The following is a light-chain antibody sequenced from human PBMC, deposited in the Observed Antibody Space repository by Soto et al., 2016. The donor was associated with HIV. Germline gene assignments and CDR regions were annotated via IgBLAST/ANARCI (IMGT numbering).Light chain of an antibody. CDR3: QLWDSISDLYV. V-gene: IGLV3-21*02. CDR2: DDD. CDR1: NIGSYS. Sequence: SFVLTQPPSVSVAPGESASITCEESNIGSYSVHWYQLKTGRAPVLVAHDDDDRPSGIPERFSGSNSGDTATLTISRVEAGDEADYYCQLWDSISDLYVFGSGTKVIVL. J-gene: IGLJ1*01.